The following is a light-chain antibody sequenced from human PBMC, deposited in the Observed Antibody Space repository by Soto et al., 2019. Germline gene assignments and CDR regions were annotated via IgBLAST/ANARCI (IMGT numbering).Light chain of an antibody. CDR1: QSVGHY. CDR2: DAS. CDR3: QQRSNWPIT. J-gene: IGKJ5*01. V-gene: IGKV3-11*01. Sequence: EIVLTQSPATLSLSPGERATLSCRASQSVGHYLAWYQQTSGQAPRLLIYDASNRATGISGRISGSGSGTEFTLTISSLEPEDFAVYYCQQRSNWPITFGQGTRLEIK.